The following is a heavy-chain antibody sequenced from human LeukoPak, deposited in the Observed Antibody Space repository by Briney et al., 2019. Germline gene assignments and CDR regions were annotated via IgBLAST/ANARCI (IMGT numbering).Heavy chain of an antibody. D-gene: IGHD5-12*01. Sequence: GRSLRLSCAATGFTFDDYAMHWVRQAPGKGLEWVSGISWNSGSIGYADSVKGRFTISRDNAKNSLYLQMNSLRAEDTALYYCAQDSGYDTGTFDYWGQGTLVTVSS. CDR3: AQDSGYDTGTFDY. J-gene: IGHJ4*02. CDR2: ISWNSGSI. CDR1: GFTFDDYA. V-gene: IGHV3-9*01.